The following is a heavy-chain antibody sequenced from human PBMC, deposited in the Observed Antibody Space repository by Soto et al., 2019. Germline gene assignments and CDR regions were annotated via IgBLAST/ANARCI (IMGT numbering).Heavy chain of an antibody. CDR3: ARDRHSGSYSWFDP. CDR2: ISTSGTYI. CDR1: GFSFSDYT. D-gene: IGHD1-26*01. V-gene: IGHV3-21*04. Sequence: PGGSLRLSCAASGFSFSDYTMNWVRQAPGMGLEWVSSISTSGTYIYYADSLKGRFTISRDNTKNSLYLQMHSLRAEDTALYYCARDRHSGSYSWFDPWGQGTLVTVSS. J-gene: IGHJ5*02.